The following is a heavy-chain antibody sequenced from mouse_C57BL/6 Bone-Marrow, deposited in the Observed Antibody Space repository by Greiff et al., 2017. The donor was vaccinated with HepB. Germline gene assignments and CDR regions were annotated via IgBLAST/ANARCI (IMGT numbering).Heavy chain of an antibody. CDR2: IDPSDSYT. Sequence: QVQLQQPGAELVMPGASVKLSCKASGYTFTSYWMHWVKQRPGQGLEWIGEIDPSDSYTNYNQKFKGKSTLTVDKSSSTAYMQLSSLTSEDSAVYYCAREGIYYSNYDLDYWGQGTTLTVSS. CDR1: GYTFTSYW. D-gene: IGHD2-5*01. CDR3: AREGIYYSNYDLDY. J-gene: IGHJ2*01. V-gene: IGHV1-69*01.